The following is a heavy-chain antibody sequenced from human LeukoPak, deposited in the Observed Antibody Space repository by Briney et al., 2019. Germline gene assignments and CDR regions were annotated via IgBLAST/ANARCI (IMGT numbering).Heavy chain of an antibody. CDR1: GYTFTGYY. CDR3: ARDLFLATAISGTDY. CDR2: INPNSGGT. V-gene: IGHV1-2*02. D-gene: IGHD1-14*01. Sequence: ASVKVSCKVSGYTFTGYYMHWVRQAPGQGLEWMGWINPNSGGTNYAQKFQGRVTMTRDTSISTAYMELSRLRSDDTAVYYCARDLFLATAISGTDYRGQGTLVTVSS. J-gene: IGHJ4*02.